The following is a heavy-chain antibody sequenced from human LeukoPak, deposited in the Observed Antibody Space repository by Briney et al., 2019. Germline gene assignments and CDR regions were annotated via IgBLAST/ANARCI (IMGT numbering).Heavy chain of an antibody. J-gene: IGHJ4*02. D-gene: IGHD7-27*01. CDR2: IKEDGSEK. V-gene: IGHV3-7*01. CDR1: GFTFSRYW. CDR3: ARDYTGGWNDY. Sequence: GGSLGLSCAAAGFTFSRYWMSWVRQATGKGLECVAKIKEDGSEKHYVDSVKGRFTISRDNAKNSLYLQMNSLRAEDTAVYYCARDYTGGWNDYWGQGTLVTVSS.